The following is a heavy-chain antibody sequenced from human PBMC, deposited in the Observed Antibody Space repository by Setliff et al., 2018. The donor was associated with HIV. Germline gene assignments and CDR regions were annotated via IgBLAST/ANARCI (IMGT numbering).Heavy chain of an antibody. CDR3: AKDVCSGAYCYAYYYYGMDV. V-gene: IGHV3-23*01. CDR2: ISGSGIGS. CDR1: GFTFSTYS. J-gene: IGHJ6*02. D-gene: IGHD2-15*01. Sequence: GGSLRLSCEASGFTFSTYSMNWVRQAPGKGLEWVSAISGSGIGSYYPDSVKGRFTISRDNSKNTLYLQMNSLRVEDTAVYYCAKDVCSGAYCYAYYYYGMDVWGQGTMVTVSS.